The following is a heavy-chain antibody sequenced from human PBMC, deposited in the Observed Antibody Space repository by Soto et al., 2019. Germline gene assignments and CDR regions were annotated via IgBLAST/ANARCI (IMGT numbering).Heavy chain of an antibody. CDR2: IKSDGSNI. CDR1: GFTFSSYW. Sequence: EVQLVESGGGLVQPGGSLRLSCAASGFTFSSYWMHWVRQAPGKGLVWVSRIKSDGSNINYTVSVKGRFTISRDNAKNTLYLQMNSLRAEDTAIYYCARGGFSGSGSFIQGDYWGQGTRVTVSS. V-gene: IGHV3-74*01. J-gene: IGHJ4*02. CDR3: ARGGFSGSGSFIQGDY. D-gene: IGHD3-10*01.